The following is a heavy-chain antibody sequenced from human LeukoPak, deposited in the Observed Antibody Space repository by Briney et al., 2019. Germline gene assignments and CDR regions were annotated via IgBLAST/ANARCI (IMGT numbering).Heavy chain of an antibody. CDR1: GYTFTGYY. CDR2: INPNSGGT. V-gene: IGHV1-2*02. CDR3: AREDPGTTWFDP. D-gene: IGHD1-7*01. Sequence: ASVKVSCKASGYTFTGYYMHWVRQAPGQGLEWMGWINPNSGGTNYAQKFQGRVTMTRDTSFSTAYMELSRLRSDDTAVYYCAREDPGTTWFDPWGQGTLVTVSS. J-gene: IGHJ5*02.